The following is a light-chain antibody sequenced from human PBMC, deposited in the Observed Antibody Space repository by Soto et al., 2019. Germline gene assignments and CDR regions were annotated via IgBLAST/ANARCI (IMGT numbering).Light chain of an antibody. CDR3: NSYAGSSYV. CDR2: GVS. J-gene: IGLJ1*01. CDR1: SSDVGAYNY. V-gene: IGLV2-14*01. Sequence: QSALTQPASVSGSPGQSITISCTGTSSDVGAYNYASWYQQYPGKAPKLMIYGVSNRPSGVSNRFSGSKSGNTASLTISGLQADDEADYYCNSYAGSSYVFGTGTKVTLL.